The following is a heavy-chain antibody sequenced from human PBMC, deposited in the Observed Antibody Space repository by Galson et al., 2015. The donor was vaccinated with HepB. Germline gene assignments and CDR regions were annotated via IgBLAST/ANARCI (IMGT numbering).Heavy chain of an antibody. D-gene: IGHD3-3*01. V-gene: IGHV3-7*03. Sequence: SLRLSCAASGFTFSSYWMSWVRQAPGKGLEWVANIKQDGSEKYYVGSVKGRFTISRDNAKNSLYLQMNSLRAEDTAVYYCARGLHDFWSGYSPPFDYWGQGTLVTVSS. CDR2: IKQDGSEK. CDR1: GFTFSSYW. CDR3: ARGLHDFWSGYSPPFDY. J-gene: IGHJ4*02.